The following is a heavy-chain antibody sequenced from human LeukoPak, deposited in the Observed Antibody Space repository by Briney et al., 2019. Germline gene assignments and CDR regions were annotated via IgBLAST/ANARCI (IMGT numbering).Heavy chain of an antibody. CDR2: ISSSSSYI. V-gene: IGHV3-21*04. D-gene: IGHD6-19*01. J-gene: IGHJ4*02. Sequence: GGSLRLSCAASGFTFSSYSMYWVRQAPGKGLEWVSSISSSSSYIYYADSVKGRFTISRDNAKNSLYLQMNSLRAEDTAVYYCVKGDLPLAARAFDSWGQGTLVTVSS. CDR3: VKGDLPLAARAFDS. CDR1: GFTFSSYS.